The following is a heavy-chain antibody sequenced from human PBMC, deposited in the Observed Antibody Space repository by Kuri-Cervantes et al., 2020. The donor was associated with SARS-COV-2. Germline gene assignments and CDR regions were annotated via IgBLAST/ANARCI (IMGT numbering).Heavy chain of an antibody. CDR2: IDPSSDRT. Sequence: ASVKVSCKASGYTFTSYHTHWVRQAPGQGLEWMGVIDPSSDRTSYAQKFQGRLTVTRATSTSTVYMELSSLRSQDTAVYYCARDRVVPAGYYYGMDVWGQGNTVNVSS. D-gene: IGHD2-2*01. V-gene: IGHV1-46*01. CDR3: ARDRVVPAGYYYGMDV. CDR1: GYTFTSYH. J-gene: IGHJ6*02.